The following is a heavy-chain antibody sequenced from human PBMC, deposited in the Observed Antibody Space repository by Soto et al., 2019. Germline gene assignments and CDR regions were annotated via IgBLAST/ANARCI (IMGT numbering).Heavy chain of an antibody. CDR1: GYTFTSYG. V-gene: IGHV1-18*01. CDR2: ISAYNGNT. J-gene: IGHJ5*02. CDR3: ARVKVPVVPAAIRADWFDP. D-gene: IGHD2-2*01. Sequence: ASVKVSCKASGYTFTSYGISWVRQAPGQGLEWMGWISAYNGNTNYAQKLQGRVTMTTDTSTSTAYMELRSLRSDDTAVYYCARVKVPVVPAAIRADWFDPWGQGNLVTVSS.